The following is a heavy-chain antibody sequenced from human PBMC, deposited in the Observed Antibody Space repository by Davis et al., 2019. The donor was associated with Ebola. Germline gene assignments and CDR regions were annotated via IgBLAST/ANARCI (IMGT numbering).Heavy chain of an antibody. J-gene: IGHJ6*02. CDR1: GYTFTSYG. D-gene: IGHD3-3*01. Sequence: ASVKVSCKASGYTFTSYGISWVRQAPGQGLEWMGWMNPNSGNTGYAQKFQGRVTMTRNTSISTAYMELSSLRSEDTAVYYWARDRVLRFLEWLPGSMDVWGQGTTVTVSS. CDR2: MNPNSGNT. CDR3: ARDRVLRFLEWLPGSMDV. V-gene: IGHV1-8*02.